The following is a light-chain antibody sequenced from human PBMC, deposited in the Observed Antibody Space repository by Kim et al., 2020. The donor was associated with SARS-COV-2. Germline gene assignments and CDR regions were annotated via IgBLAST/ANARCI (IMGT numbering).Light chain of an antibody. Sequence: SPGERATLSFRASQSVGSYLGWYQQKFGQAPRLLIYDATNRATGIPARFSGSGSGTDFTLTISSLEPEDSAVYYCQERSNWPALTFGGGTKVDIK. CDR1: QSVGSY. V-gene: IGKV3-11*01. CDR2: DAT. J-gene: IGKJ4*01. CDR3: QERSNWPALT.